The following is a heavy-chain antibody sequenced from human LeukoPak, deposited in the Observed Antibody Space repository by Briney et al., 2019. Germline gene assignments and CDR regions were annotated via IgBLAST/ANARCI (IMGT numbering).Heavy chain of an antibody. V-gene: IGHV4-59*08. J-gene: IGHJ6*02. Sequence: SETLSLTCTVSVGSISSYYWSWIRQPPGEGLEWIGYIYYSGSTNYNPSLKSRVTISVDTSKNQFSLKLSSVTAADTAVYYCARRPGGVVGASFYYGMDVWGQGTTVTVSS. CDR1: VGSISSYY. CDR2: IYYSGST. D-gene: IGHD2-15*01. CDR3: ARRPGGVVGASFYYGMDV.